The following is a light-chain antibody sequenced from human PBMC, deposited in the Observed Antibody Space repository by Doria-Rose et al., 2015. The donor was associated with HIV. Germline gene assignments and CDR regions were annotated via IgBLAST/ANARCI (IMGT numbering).Light chain of an antibody. CDR1: QSLLYTSKDY. J-gene: IGKJ3*01. Sequence: DIRVTQSPESLGMSLGERATLNCKSNQSLLYTSKDYLAWYQQKPGQPPKLLIDWASTWQSGVPARFSGSGSGTDFTLTISSLEAEDVAVYYCQQYYDTPSFGPGTTVDIK. V-gene: IGKV4-1*01. CDR3: QQYYDTPS. CDR2: WAS.